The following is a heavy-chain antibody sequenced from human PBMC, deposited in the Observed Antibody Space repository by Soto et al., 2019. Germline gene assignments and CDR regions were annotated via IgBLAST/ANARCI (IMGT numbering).Heavy chain of an antibody. CDR2: MNPNSGNT. D-gene: IGHD2-2*01. CDR3: ARGSSRIVVVPGTYGMDV. CDR1: GYTFTSYD. J-gene: IGHJ6*02. Sequence: ASVKVSCKASGYTFTSYDINWVRQATGQGLEWMGWMNPNSGNTGYAQKFQGRVTMTRNTSIRTAYMELSSLRYEDTAVYYCARGSSRIVVVPGTYGMDVWGQGTTVTVSS. V-gene: IGHV1-8*01.